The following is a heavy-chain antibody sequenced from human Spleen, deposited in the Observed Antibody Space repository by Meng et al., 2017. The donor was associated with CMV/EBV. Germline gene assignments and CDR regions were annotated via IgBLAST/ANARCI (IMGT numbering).Heavy chain of an antibody. D-gene: IGHD6-6*01. CDR1: GFTFSSYA. CDR2: ISYDGSNK. CDR3: AKSGVYSSFPYWYFDL. V-gene: IGHV3-30*04. Sequence: SGFTFSSYAMHWVRQAPGKGLEWVAVISYDGSNKYYADSVKGRFTISRDNSKNTLYLQMNSLRAEDTAVYYCAKSGVYSSFPYWYFDLWGRGTLVTVSS. J-gene: IGHJ2*01.